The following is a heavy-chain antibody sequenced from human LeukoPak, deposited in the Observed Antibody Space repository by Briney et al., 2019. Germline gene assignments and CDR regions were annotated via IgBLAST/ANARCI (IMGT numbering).Heavy chain of an antibody. Sequence: ASMKVSCKASGYTFTSYAMNWVRQAPGQRLEWVGWINTNTGNPTYAQGFTGRFVFSLDTSVSTAYLHISSLKAEDTAVYYCARAQDCSGVSCAAFDIWGQGTMVTVSS. J-gene: IGHJ3*02. CDR3: ARAQDCSGVSCAAFDI. D-gene: IGHD2-15*01. V-gene: IGHV7-4-1*02. CDR2: INTNTGNP. CDR1: GYTFTSYA.